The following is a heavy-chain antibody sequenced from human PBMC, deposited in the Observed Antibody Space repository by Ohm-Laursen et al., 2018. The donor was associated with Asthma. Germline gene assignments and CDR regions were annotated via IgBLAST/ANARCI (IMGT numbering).Heavy chain of an antibody. CDR1: GFTFSSYG. J-gene: IGHJ4*02. V-gene: IGHV3-30*03. CDR3: AVSYSSGWYTFDY. D-gene: IGHD6-19*01. CDR2: ISYDGSNK. Sequence: SLRLSCAASGFTFSSYGMHWVRQAPGKGLKWVAVISYDGSNKYYADSVKGRFTISRDNSKNTLYLQMNSLRAEDTAVYYCAVSYSSGWYTFDYWGQGTLVTVSS.